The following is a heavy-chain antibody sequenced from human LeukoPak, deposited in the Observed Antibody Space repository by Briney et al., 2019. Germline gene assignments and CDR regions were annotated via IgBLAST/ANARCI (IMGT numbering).Heavy chain of an antibody. V-gene: IGHV3-23*01. CDR3: ARANEDFDY. Sequence: PGGSLRLSCAASGFTFSSYAMSWVRQAPGKGLEWASAISGSGGSTYYADSVKGRFTISRDNAKNSLYLQMNSLRAEDTAVYYCARANEDFDYWGQGTLVTVSS. CDR1: GFTFSSYA. D-gene: IGHD1-1*01. J-gene: IGHJ4*02. CDR2: ISGSGGST.